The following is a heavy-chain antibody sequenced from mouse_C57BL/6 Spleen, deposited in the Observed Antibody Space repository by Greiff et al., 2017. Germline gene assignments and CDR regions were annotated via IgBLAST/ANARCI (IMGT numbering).Heavy chain of an antibody. D-gene: IGHD1-1*01. CDR1: GYTFTSYW. V-gene: IGHV1-69*01. J-gene: IGHJ2*01. CDR3: ARRDYYGSMDFDY. Sequence: VQLQQPGAELVMPGASVKLSCKASGYTFTSYWMHWVKQRPGQGLEWIGEIDPSDSYTNYNQKFKGKSTLTVDKSSSTAYMQLSSLTSEDSAVYYCARRDYYGSMDFDYWGQGTTLTVSS. CDR2: IDPSDSYT.